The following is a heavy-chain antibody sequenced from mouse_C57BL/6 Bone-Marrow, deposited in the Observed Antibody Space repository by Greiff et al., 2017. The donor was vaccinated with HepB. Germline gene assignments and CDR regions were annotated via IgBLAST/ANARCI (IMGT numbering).Heavy chain of an antibody. CDR3: ASEGDYPWFAY. Sequence: QVQLQQPGAELVMPGASVKLSCKASGYTFTSYWMHWVKQRPGQGLEWIGEIDPSDSYTNYNQKFKSKSTLTVDKSSSTAYMQLSSLTSEDSAVYYCASEGDYPWFAYWGQGTLVTVSA. V-gene: IGHV1-69*01. CDR2: IDPSDSYT. CDR1: GYTFTSYW. D-gene: IGHD2-4*01. J-gene: IGHJ3*01.